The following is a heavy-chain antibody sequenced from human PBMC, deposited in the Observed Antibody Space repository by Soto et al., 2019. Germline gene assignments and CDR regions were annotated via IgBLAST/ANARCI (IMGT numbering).Heavy chain of an antibody. J-gene: IGHJ4*02. CDR3: ARGDSYYDFGIEC. V-gene: IGHV3-23*01. CDR2: ISGSGART. Sequence: GGSLRLSCAVSGCTFSNYAMSWVRQAPGKGLEWVTSISGSGARTYYADSVKGRITTSRDNSKNTLFLQVSSLRDEDTAVYYCARGDSYYDFGIECWGQGTVVTVSS. D-gene: IGHD3-3*01. CDR1: GCTFSNYA.